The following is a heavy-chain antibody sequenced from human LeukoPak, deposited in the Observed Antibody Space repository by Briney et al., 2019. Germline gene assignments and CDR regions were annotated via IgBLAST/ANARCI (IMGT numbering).Heavy chain of an antibody. CDR3: ARAGGYDWDFDY. CDR1: GFTFSSYW. D-gene: IGHD5-12*01. J-gene: IGHJ4*02. CDR2: IKQDGSEK. V-gene: IGHV3-7*01. Sequence: PGGSLRLSCAASGFTFSSYWMSWVRQAPGKGLEWVANIKQDGSEKYYVDSVKGRFTISRDDAKNLLYLQMNSLRVEDTAVYYCARAGGYDWDFDYWGQGTLVTVSS.